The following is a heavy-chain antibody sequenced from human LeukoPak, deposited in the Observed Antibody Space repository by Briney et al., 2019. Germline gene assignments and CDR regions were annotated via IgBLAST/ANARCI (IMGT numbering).Heavy chain of an antibody. CDR3: ARGSGTPFIDY. CDR1: GYTFSSYY. D-gene: IGHD1-1*01. Sequence: ASVKVSCKASGYTFSSYYMHWVRQAPGQGLEWMGIINPSGCSTSYAQKFQGRVTMTRNMSTNTFYNQLTILGSDDTAVYYCARGSGTPFIDYWGQGTLVTVSS. V-gene: IGHV1-46*01. J-gene: IGHJ4*02. CDR2: INPSGCST.